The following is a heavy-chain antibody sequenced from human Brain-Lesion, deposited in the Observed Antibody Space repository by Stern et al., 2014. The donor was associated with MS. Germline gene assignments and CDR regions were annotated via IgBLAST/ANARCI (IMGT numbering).Heavy chain of an antibody. J-gene: IGHJ4*02. CDR3: AKLWLGELPESPFDY. CDR1: GGSISSSSYY. CDR2: IYYRGST. Sequence: QLQLQESGPGLVKPSETLSLTCTVSGGSISSSSYYWGWIRQPPGKGLEWIGSIYYRGSTYYNPSLKSRVTISMDTSKKQFSLRLSFVTAADTAVYFCAKLWLGELPESPFDYWGQGTLVTVSS. D-gene: IGHD3-10*01. V-gene: IGHV4-39*01.